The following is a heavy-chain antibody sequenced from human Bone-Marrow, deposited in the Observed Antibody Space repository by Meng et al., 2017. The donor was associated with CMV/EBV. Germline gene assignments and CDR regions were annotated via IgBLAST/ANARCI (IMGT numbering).Heavy chain of an antibody. CDR2: IIPILSVT. CDR3: ARDIPARRPSGVYYYYGLDV. D-gene: IGHD6-6*01. CDR1: GDTFNNYA. J-gene: IGHJ6*02. Sequence: SVKVSCKASGDTFNNYAISWVRQAPGQGLEWMGGIIPILSVTNYAQKFQGRVTITADKSTRSAYMELSSLRSADTAVYYCARDIPARRPSGVYYYYGLDVWGQGTTVTVSS. V-gene: IGHV1-69*10.